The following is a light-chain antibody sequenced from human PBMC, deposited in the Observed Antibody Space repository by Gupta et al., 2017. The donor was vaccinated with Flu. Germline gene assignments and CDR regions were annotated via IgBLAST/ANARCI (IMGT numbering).Light chain of an antibody. CDR2: AAS. CDR3: QKYNSAPPLFT. J-gene: IGKJ3*01. V-gene: IGKV1-27*01. CDR1: QGISNY. Sequence: DIQMTPSPSSLSASVGDRVTITCRASQGISNYLAWYQQKSGKVPKLLIYAASTLQSGVPSRFSGSGSGTDFTLTISSLQPEDVATYYCQKYNSAPPLFTFGPGTKVDIK.